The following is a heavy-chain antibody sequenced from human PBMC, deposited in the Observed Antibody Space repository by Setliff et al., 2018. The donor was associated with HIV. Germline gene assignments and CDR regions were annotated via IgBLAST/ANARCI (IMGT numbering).Heavy chain of an antibody. D-gene: IGHD3-9*01. V-gene: IGHV4-59*08. CDR3: ARQSCLATGCPRRAFDI. J-gene: IGHJ3*02. CDR2: IYSSGNT. Sequence: PSETLSLTCTVSGGSINNYYWNWIRQPPGKGLEWIGYIYSSGNTDYNPSLKSRVTISVDTSKNKFSMQMTSVTAADTAVYYCARQSCLATGCPRRAFDIWGQGTMVTVSS. CDR1: GGSINNYY.